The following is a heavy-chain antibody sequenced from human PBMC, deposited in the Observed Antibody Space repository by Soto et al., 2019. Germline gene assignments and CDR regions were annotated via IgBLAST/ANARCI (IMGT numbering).Heavy chain of an antibody. CDR3: SRHTGYDSSLDY. Sequence: GASLKISCQGSGYPFPGHWISWVRQMPGQGMEWMGRIDPSDSYTDYSPTVQGHVTMSADKSINTAYLQWSSLQASDTAVYYCSRHTGYDSSLDYWGQGNRVTVAS. CDR1: GYPFPGHW. D-gene: IGHD5-12*01. V-gene: IGHV5-10-1*01. CDR2: IDPSDSYT. J-gene: IGHJ4*02.